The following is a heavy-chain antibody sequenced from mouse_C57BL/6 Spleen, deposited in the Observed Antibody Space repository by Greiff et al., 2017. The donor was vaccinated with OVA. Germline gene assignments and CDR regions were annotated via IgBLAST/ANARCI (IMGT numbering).Heavy chain of an antibody. V-gene: IGHV1-59*01. Sequence: QVQLQQPGAELVKPGTSVKLSCKASGYTFTSYWMHWVKQRPGQGLEWIGVIDPSDSYTNYNQKFKSKATLTVDTSSSTAYMQLSSLTSEDSAVYYCARDYCGSSSFDYWGQGTPVTVSA. CDR2: IDPSDSYT. J-gene: IGHJ3*01. CDR3: ARDYCGSSSFDY. D-gene: IGHD1-1*01. CDR1: GYTFTSYW.